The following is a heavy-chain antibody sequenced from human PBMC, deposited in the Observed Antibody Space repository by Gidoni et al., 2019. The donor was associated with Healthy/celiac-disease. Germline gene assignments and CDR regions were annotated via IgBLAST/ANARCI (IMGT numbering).Heavy chain of an antibody. CDR3: ARSGGSH. Sequence: QVQLQQWGSGLLKPSETLSLTCAVYGGSFSGYYWSCIRQPPGKGLEWIGEINHSGSTNYNPSLQSRVPISVDTSKSQFSLKLSSVTAADTAVYYCARSGGSHWGQGTLVTVSS. V-gene: IGHV4-34*01. J-gene: IGHJ1*01. CDR1: GGSFSGYY. CDR2: INHSGST. D-gene: IGHD6-25*01.